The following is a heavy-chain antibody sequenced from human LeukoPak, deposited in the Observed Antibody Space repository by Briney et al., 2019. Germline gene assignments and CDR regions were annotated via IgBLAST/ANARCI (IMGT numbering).Heavy chain of an antibody. Sequence: GGSLRLSCAASGFTFSSYAMHWVRQAPGKGLEWVAVISYDGSNKYYADSVKGRFTISRDNSKNTLYLQMNSLRAEDTAVYYCARGGCTVTTPLDYWGQGTLVTVSS. CDR3: ARGGCTVTTPLDY. CDR2: ISYDGSNK. CDR1: GFTFSSYA. V-gene: IGHV3-30-3*01. J-gene: IGHJ4*02. D-gene: IGHD4-17*01.